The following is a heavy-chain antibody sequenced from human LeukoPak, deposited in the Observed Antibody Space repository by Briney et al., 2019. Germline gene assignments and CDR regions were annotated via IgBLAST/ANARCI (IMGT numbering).Heavy chain of an antibody. CDR2: ISSGSTYI. CDR1: EFTFSTYS. V-gene: IGHV3-21*01. J-gene: IGHJ4*02. D-gene: IGHD4-17*01. Sequence: GGSLRLSCAASEFTFSTYSMNWVRQAPGKGLEWVSSISSGSTYIYYADSVKGRFTISRDNSKNTLYLQMNSLRAEDTAVYYCAKDYRDYGDLDYWGQGTLVTVSS. CDR3: AKDYRDYGDLDY.